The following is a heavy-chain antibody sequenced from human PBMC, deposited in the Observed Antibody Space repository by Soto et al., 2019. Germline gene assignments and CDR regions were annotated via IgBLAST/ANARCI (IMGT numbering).Heavy chain of an antibody. D-gene: IGHD3-9*01. Sequence: SVKVSCKASGGTFSSYAISWVRQAPGQGLEWVGGITPIFGTANYAQKFQGRVTITADESTSTAYMELSSLRSEDTAVYYCARGAQSLPRYYFDYWGQGTLVTVSS. CDR2: ITPIFGTA. V-gene: IGHV1-69*13. J-gene: IGHJ4*02. CDR1: GGTFSSYA. CDR3: ARGAQSLPRYYFDY.